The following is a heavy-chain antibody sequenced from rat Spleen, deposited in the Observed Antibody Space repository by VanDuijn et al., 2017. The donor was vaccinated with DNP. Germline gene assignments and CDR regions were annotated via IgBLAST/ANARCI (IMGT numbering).Heavy chain of an antibody. D-gene: IGHD1-1*01. CDR1: GLTFSNYD. CDR2: INPDGAST. V-gene: IGHV5-27*01. J-gene: IGHJ4*01. Sequence: EVQLVESGGGLVQPGRSLKLSCAASGLTFSNYDMAWVRQAPGKGLEWVASINPDGASTYYLDSVKGRFTISRDNAENTVYLQMNSLRSEDTATYYCTKDLQWYAMDAWGQGTSVTVSS. CDR3: TKDLQWYAMDA.